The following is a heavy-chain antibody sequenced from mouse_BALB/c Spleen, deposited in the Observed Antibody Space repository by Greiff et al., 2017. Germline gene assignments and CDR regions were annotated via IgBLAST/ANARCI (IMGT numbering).Heavy chain of an antibody. CDR2: IYPGNGGT. CDR1: GYTFTSYN. J-gene: IGHJ2*01. CDR3: ARGVSSGLFDY. Sequence: QVQLQQSGAELVRSGASVKMSCKASGYTFTSYNMHWVKQTPGQGLEWIGYIYPGNGGTNSNQKFKGKATLTADTSSSTAYMQISSLTSEDSAVYFCARGVSSGLFDYWGQGTTLTGSS. D-gene: IGHD3-1*01. V-gene: IGHV1-12*01.